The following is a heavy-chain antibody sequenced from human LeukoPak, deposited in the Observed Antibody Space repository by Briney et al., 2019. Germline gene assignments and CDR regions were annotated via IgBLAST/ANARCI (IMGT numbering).Heavy chain of an antibody. CDR2: INHSGST. V-gene: IGHV4-34*01. CDR1: GGSFSGYY. Sequence: PSETLSLTCAVYGGSFSGYYWSWIRQPPGKGLEWIGEINHSGSTNYNPSLKSRVTISVDRSKNQFSLKLSSVTAADTAVYYCARSTIFGVFDYWGQGTLVTVSS. CDR3: ARSTIFGVFDY. J-gene: IGHJ4*02. D-gene: IGHD3-3*01.